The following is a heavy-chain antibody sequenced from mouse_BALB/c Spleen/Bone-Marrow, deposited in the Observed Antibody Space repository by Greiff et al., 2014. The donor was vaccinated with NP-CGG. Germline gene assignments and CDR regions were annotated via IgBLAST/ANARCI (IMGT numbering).Heavy chain of an antibody. CDR3: ARIYYYGRDY. D-gene: IGHD1-1*01. Sequence: QVQLQQSGAELAKPGASVKMSCKASGYTFTNYWMHWVKQRPGQGLEWIGYINPSTGYTEYNQKFKVKATLTADKSSSTTYMQLNSLTSGDSAVYYCARIYYYGRDYWGQGTTLTVSS. CDR2: INPSTGYT. V-gene: IGHV1-7*01. J-gene: IGHJ2*01. CDR1: GYTFTNYW.